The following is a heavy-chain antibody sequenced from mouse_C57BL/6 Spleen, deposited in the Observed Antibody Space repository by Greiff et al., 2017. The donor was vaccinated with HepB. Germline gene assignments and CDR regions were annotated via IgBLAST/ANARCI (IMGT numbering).Heavy chain of an antibody. D-gene: IGHD2-3*01. CDR2: IWWDDDK. CDR1: GFSLSTFGMG. V-gene: IGHV8-8*01. J-gene: IGHJ2*01. CDR3: ARMTDYDGYSYFDY. Sequence: QVTLKVCGPGILQPSQTLSLTCSFSGFSLSTFGMGVGWIRQPSGKGLEWLAHIWWDDDKYYNPALKSRLTISKDTSKNQVFLKIANVDTADTATYYCARMTDYDGYSYFDYWGQGATLTVSS.